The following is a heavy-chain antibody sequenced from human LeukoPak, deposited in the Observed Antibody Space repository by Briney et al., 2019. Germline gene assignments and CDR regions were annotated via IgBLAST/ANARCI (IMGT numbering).Heavy chain of an antibody. D-gene: IGHD1-26*01. V-gene: IGHV4-59*01. J-gene: IGHJ4*02. CDR1: GGSISSYY. Sequence: PSETLSLTCTVSGGSISSYYWSWIRQPPGKGLEWIGYVYYTGSTNYNPSLKSRVTISVDSSKVQFSLKLSSVTAADTAVYYCAMSGNYYYFDYWGQGTLVTVSS. CDR3: AMSGNYYYFDY. CDR2: VYYTGST.